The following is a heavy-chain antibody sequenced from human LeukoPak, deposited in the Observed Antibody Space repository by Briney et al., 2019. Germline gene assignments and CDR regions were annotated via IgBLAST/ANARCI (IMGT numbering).Heavy chain of an antibody. CDR3: ARFYSSSWYGAFDI. D-gene: IGHD6-13*01. J-gene: IGHJ3*02. CDR2: ISGSGGST. CDR1: GFTFSSYA. Sequence: GGSLRLSCAASGFTFSSYAMSWVHQAPGKGLEWVSAISGSGGSTYYADSVKGRFTISRDNSENTLYLQMNSLRAEDTAVYYCARFYSSSWYGAFDIWGQGTMVTVSS. V-gene: IGHV3-23*01.